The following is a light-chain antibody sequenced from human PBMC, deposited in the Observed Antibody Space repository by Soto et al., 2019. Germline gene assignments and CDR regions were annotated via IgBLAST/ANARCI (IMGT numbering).Light chain of an antibody. Sequence: QSVLTQPASVSGSPGQSITISCTGSSSDVGSYNLVSWYQQHPGKAPKLMIYEGSQRPSGVSNRFSGSKSGNTASLAISGLQAEDEADYFCQSFDTSLRGWVFGGGTKLTVL. CDR1: SSDVGSYNL. CDR3: QSFDTSLRGWV. CDR2: EGS. J-gene: IGLJ3*02. V-gene: IGLV2-14*02.